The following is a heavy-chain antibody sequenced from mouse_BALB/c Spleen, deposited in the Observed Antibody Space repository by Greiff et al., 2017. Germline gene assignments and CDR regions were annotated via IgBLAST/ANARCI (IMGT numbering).Heavy chain of an antibody. CDR1: GYTFTSYW. D-gene: IGHD1-1*01. J-gene: IGHJ1*01. Sequence: VQLQQPGAELVKPGASVKLSCKASGYTFTSYWMHWVKQRPGQGLEWIGEINPSNGRTNYNEKFKSKATLTVDKSSSTAYMQLSSLTSEDSAVYYCARRSPHYYGSSYWYFDVWGAGTTVTVSS. CDR3: ARRSPHYYGSSYWYFDV. CDR2: INPSNGRT. V-gene: IGHV1S81*02.